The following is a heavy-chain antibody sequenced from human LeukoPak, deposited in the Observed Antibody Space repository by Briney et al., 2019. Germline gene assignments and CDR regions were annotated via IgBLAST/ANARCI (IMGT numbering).Heavy chain of an antibody. V-gene: IGHV3-23*01. CDR1: GFTFSSYA. CDR2: ISDGGGST. J-gene: IGHJ4*02. Sequence: GGSLRLSCAASGFTFSSYAMSWVRQAPGKGLEWVSSISDGGGSTYYADSVKGRFTISRDNSKYTLYLQMNSLRAEDTAVYYCAKEGAVAGFDYWGQGTLVTVSS. CDR3: AKEGAVAGFDY. D-gene: IGHD6-19*01.